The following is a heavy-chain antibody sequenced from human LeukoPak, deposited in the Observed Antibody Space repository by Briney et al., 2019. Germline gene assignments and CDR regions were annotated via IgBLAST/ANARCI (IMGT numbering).Heavy chain of an antibody. CDR2: ISGSGGST. Sequence: PGGSLRLSCAASGFTFSSYAMSWVRKAPGKGLEWVSAISGSGGSTYYADSVKGRFTISRDNSKNTLYLQMNSLRAEDTAVYYCAKDWRRTVTAFDYWGQGTLVTVSS. J-gene: IGHJ4*02. D-gene: IGHD2-21*02. CDR1: GFTFSSYA. V-gene: IGHV3-23*01. CDR3: AKDWRRTVTAFDY.